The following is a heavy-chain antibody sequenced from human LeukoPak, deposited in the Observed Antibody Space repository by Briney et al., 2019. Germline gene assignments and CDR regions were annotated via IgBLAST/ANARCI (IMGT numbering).Heavy chain of an antibody. V-gene: IGHV4-59*01. CDR2: IYYSGST. Sequence: SETLSLTCTVSGGSIRSYYWSWIRQPPGKGLEWIASIYYSGSTNYSPSLKSRVTISVDTSKNQFSLKLNFVTAADTAVYYCAKGGVGATFRHYYYYMDVWGKGTTVTVSS. CDR3: AKGGVGATFRHYYYYMDV. D-gene: IGHD1-26*01. J-gene: IGHJ6*03. CDR1: GGSIRSYY.